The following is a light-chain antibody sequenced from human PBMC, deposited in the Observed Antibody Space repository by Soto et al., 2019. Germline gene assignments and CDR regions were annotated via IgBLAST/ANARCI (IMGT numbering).Light chain of an antibody. CDR1: SIDVGGYNY. Sequence: QSVLTQPASVSGSPGQSITISCPGTSIDVGGYNYVSWYQQHPGKAPKLMMYEVSNRPSGVSNLCFGSKSGNTASLTISGLQAEDEADYYCSSYTSSSTSPYVFGTGTKVTVL. J-gene: IGLJ1*01. CDR3: SSYTSSSTSPYV. V-gene: IGLV2-14*01. CDR2: EVS.